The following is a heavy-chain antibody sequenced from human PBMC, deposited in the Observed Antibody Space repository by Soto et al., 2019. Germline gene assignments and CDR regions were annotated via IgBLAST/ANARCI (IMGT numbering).Heavy chain of an antibody. CDR3: ARSMFGELGY. Sequence: SETLSLTCTVSGGSINDYVWSWIRQPPGKGLEWIAYIHYGGSTNYNPSLKSRVTISVDRSKNQFSLKLTSMTAADTAVYYCARSMFGELGYWGPGTLVTVSS. D-gene: IGHD3-10*02. CDR1: GGSINDYV. V-gene: IGHV4-59*01. J-gene: IGHJ4*02. CDR2: IHYGGST.